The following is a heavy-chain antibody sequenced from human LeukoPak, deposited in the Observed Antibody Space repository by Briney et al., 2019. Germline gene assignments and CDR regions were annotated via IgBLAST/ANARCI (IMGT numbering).Heavy chain of an antibody. Sequence: GGSLRLSCTASGFTFSTYWMSWVRQAPGKGLEWVANTREDGSEKYYVDSVKGRFTISRDNARNSLYLQMNSLRAEDTAVYYCARELAGHYYGSGSSFDYWGQGTLVTVSS. J-gene: IGHJ4*02. D-gene: IGHD3-10*01. CDR3: ARELAGHYYGSGSSFDY. V-gene: IGHV3-7*01. CDR2: TREDGSEK. CDR1: GFTFSTYW.